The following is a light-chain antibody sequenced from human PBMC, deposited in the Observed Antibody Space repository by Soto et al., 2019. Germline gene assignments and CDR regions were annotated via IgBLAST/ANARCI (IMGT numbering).Light chain of an antibody. J-gene: IGKJ1*01. CDR1: QTVSTN. V-gene: IGKV3-15*01. CDR3: QQYNSWPPWT. Sequence: EIVMTQSPATLSVSPGEGATLSCRASQTVSTNLAWYQQKPGQAPRLLIHGASTRATGIPARFSGSGSGTEFTLTISSLQSGDFAVYYCQQYNSWPPWTFGQGTKVDI. CDR2: GAS.